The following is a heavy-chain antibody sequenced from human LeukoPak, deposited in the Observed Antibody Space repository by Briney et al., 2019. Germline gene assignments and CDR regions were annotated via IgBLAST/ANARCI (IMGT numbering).Heavy chain of an antibody. CDR2: ITSSSSSTI. J-gene: IGHJ6*02. D-gene: IGHD4-17*01. CDR1: GFTFSRYS. V-gene: IGHV3-48*01. Sequence: GGSLRLSCAASGFTFSRYSMNWVRQAPGKGLEWVSYITSSSSSTIYYADSVKGRFTISRDNSKNTLYLQMNSLRAEDTAVYYCAKDQTVTTGYYYGMDVWGQGTTVTVSS. CDR3: AKDQTVTTGYYYGMDV.